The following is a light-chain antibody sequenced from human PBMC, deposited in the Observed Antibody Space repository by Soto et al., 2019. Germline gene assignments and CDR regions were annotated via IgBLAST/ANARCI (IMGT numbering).Light chain of an antibody. CDR3: CSYAGSSSWV. CDR1: SSDIGSYNL. CDR2: EGS. J-gene: IGLJ3*02. Sequence: QSVLTQPASVSGSPGQSITISCTGTSSDIGSYNLVSWYQQHPGKAPKFMIYEGSKRPSGVSNRFSGSKSGNTASLTISGLQAEDEAYYYCCSYAGSSSWVFGGGTQLTVL. V-gene: IGLV2-23*01.